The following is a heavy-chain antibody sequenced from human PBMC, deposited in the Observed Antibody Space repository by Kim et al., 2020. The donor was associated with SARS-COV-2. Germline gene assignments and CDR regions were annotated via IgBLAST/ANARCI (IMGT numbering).Heavy chain of an antibody. CDR1: GGSISSYY. CDR3: ARVPVRELWPPPYYYYYGMDV. J-gene: IGHJ6*02. V-gene: IGHV4-59*01. Sequence: SETLSLTCTVSGGSISSYYWSWIRQPPGKGLEWIGYIYYSGSTNYNPSLKSRVTISVDTSKNQFSLKLSSVTAADTAVYYCARVPVRELWPPPYYYYYGMDVWGQGTTVTVPS. CDR2: IYYSGST. D-gene: IGHD1-26*01.